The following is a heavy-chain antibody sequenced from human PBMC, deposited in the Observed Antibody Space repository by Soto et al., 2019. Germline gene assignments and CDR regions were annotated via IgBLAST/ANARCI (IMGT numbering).Heavy chain of an antibody. CDR3: VRDGPVAVAGTYGINWFAP. CDR1: GFTFSSYW. V-gene: IGHV3-7*01. CDR2: IKQGGSEK. Sequence: EVQLVESVGGLVQPGGSLSLSCAASGFTFSSYWMSWVRQAPGKGLVWVANIKQGGSEKYYLDSVKSRFTISRDNAKNPLYLQMNSLRAEDTAVYYCVRDGPVAVAGTYGINWFAPWGQGSLVTVSS. J-gene: IGHJ5*02. D-gene: IGHD6-19*01.